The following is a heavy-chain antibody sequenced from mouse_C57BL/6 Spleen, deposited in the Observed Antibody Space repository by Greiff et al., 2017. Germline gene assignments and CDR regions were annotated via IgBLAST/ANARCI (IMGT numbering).Heavy chain of an antibody. Sequence: VQLQQSGPELVKPGASVKISCKASGYTFTDYYMNWVKQSHGKSLEWIGDINPNNGGTSYNQKFKGKATLTVDKSSSTAYMELRSLTSEDSAVYYCARLGIYDGYLYAMDYWGQGTSVTVSS. V-gene: IGHV1-26*01. J-gene: IGHJ4*01. D-gene: IGHD2-3*01. CDR1: GYTFTDYY. CDR3: ARLGIYDGYLYAMDY. CDR2: INPNNGGT.